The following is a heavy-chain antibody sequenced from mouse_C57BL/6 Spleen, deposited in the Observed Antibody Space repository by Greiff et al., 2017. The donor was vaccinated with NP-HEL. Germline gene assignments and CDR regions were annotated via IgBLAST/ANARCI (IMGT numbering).Heavy chain of an antibody. CDR1: GYTFTDYE. V-gene: IGHV1-15*01. Sequence: VKLVESGAELVRPGASVTLSCKASGYTFTDYEMHWVKQTPVHGLEWIGAIDPETGGTAYNQKFKGKAILTADKSSSTAYMELRSLTSEDSAVYYCTREDSLWLRRAWFAYWGQGTLVTVSA. D-gene: IGHD2-2*01. J-gene: IGHJ3*01. CDR3: TREDSLWLRRAWFAY. CDR2: IDPETGGT.